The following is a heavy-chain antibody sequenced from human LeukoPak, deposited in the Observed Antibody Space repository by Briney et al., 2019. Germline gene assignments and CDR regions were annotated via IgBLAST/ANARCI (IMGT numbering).Heavy chain of an antibody. CDR2: ISPSSDIT. Sequence: GGSLRLSCAASGFHFSAHGMNWIRQAPGKGLEWVSGISPSSDITYYADSVMGRFTISRDNRKSTVSLQMNSLRAEDTALYYCVRDLDWGAFDVWGQGRMVTVSS. V-gene: IGHV3-23*01. CDR3: VRDLDWGAFDV. CDR1: GFHFSAHG. J-gene: IGHJ3*01. D-gene: IGHD3/OR15-3a*01.